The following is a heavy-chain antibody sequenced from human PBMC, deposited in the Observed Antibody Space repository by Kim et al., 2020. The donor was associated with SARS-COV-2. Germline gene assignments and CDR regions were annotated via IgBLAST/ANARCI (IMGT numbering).Heavy chain of an antibody. V-gene: IGHV5-51*01. CDR3: ARRGVATDY. J-gene: IGHJ4*02. Sequence: SDTSYSPSFQGQVTISADKSISTAYLQWSSLKASDTAMYYCARRGVATDYWGQGTLVTVSS. D-gene: IGHD5-12*01. CDR2: SDT.